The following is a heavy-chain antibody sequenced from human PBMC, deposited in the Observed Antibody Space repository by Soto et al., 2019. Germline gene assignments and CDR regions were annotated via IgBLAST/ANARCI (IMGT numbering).Heavy chain of an antibody. D-gene: IGHD1-1*01. CDR3: ASRQHQFHDAFDI. J-gene: IGHJ3*02. Sequence: SETLSLTCAVYGGSFSGYYWSWIRQPPGKGLEWIGEINHSGSTNYNPSLKSRVTISVDTSKNQFSLKLSSVTAADTAVYYCASRQHQFHDAFDIWGQGTMVTVSS. CDR2: INHSGST. CDR1: GGSFSGYY. V-gene: IGHV4-34*01.